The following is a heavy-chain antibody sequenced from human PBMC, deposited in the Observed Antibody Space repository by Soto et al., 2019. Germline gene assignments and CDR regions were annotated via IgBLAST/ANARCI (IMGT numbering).Heavy chain of an antibody. J-gene: IGHJ4*02. Sequence: DVQLVESGGGLVQPGGSLRLSCAASGFTFSDHWMHWVRQAPGEGLVWVSSISSGGNTKSYANSVKGRFTISRDNAKNSLYLEMNSLRPEDTAVYYCARVAYWGQGTLVTVSS. V-gene: IGHV3-74*01. CDR2: ISSGGNTK. CDR3: ARVAY. CDR1: GFTFSDHW.